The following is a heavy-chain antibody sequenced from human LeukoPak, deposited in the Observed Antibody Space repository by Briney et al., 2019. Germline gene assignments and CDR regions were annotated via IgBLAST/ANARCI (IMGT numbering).Heavy chain of an antibody. CDR3: VRLRRNSDTSGFYYYYDF. CDR2: ISVRSNYI. CDR1: GYTFSSYN. D-gene: IGHD3-22*01. V-gene: IGHV3-21*01. J-gene: IGHJ4*02. Sequence: GGSLRPSCVASGYTFSSYNINWVRQAPGKGLEWVSSISVRSNYIYYADSVRGRFSISRDDARDSLYLQMNSLRAEDTAVYYCVRLRRNSDTSGFYYYYDFWGQGTLVTVSS.